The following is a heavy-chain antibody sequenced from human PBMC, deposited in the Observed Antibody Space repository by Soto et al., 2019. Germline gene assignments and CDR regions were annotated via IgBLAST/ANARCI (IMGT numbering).Heavy chain of an antibody. Sequence: ASVKVSCKASGYTFTSYGISWVRQAPGQGVEWMGWISAYNGNTNYAQKLQGRVTMTTDTSTSTAYMELRSLRSDDTAVYYCAGYRLHYDFWSGYCRGYYYYGMDVWGQGTTVTVSS. V-gene: IGHV1-18*01. CDR3: AGYRLHYDFWSGYCRGYYYYGMDV. D-gene: IGHD3-3*01. J-gene: IGHJ6*02. CDR2: ISAYNGNT. CDR1: GYTFTSYG.